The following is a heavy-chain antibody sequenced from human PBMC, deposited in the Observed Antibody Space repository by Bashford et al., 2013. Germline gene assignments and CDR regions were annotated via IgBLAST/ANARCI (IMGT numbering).Heavy chain of an antibody. J-gene: IGHJ4*02. CDR3: ASLPQYYFDY. CDR2: IIPIFGTA. Sequence: WVRQAPGQGLEWMGGIIPIFGTANYAQKFQGRVTITADESTSTAYMELSSLRSEDTAVYYCASLPQYYFDYWGQGTLVTVSS. V-gene: IGHV1-69*01.